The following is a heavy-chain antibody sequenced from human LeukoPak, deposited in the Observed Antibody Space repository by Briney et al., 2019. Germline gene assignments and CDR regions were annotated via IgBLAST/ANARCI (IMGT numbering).Heavy chain of an antibody. CDR1: GGTFSSYA. V-gene: IGHV1-69*13. D-gene: IGHD1-7*01. CDR2: IIPIFGTA. J-gene: IGHJ4*02. Sequence: GASVKVSCKASGGTFSSYAISWVRQAPGRGLEWMGGIIPIFGTASYAQKFQGRVTITADESTSTAYMELSSLRSEDTAVYYCARSMSGTTPFDYWGQGTLVTVSS. CDR3: ARSMSGTTPFDY.